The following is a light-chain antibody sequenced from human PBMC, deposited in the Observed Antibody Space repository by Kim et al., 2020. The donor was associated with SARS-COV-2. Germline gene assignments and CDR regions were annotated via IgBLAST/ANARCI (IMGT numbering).Light chain of an antibody. J-gene: IGLJ2*01. CDR2: GKN. CDR1: SLRSYY. V-gene: IGLV3-19*01. CDR3: NSRDSSGNHVV. Sequence: SSELTQDPDVSVALGQTVRITCQGDSLRSYYASWYQQKPGQAPVLVIYGKNNRPSGIPDRFSGSSSGNKASLTITGAQAEDEADYYCNSRDSSGNHVVFGGGTKLTVL.